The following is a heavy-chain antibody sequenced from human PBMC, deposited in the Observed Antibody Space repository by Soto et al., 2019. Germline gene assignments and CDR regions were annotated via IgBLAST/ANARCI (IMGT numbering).Heavy chain of an antibody. CDR2: IIPIFGTA. Sequence: SVKVSCKASGGTFSIYAISCVRQSPLQGRDWMGGIIPIFGTANYAQKFQGRVTITADESTSTAYMELSSLRSEDTAVYYCASSVAGTFWWSYWGQGTLVTVSS. J-gene: IGHJ4*02. V-gene: IGHV1-69*13. D-gene: IGHD6-19*01. CDR1: GGTFSIYA. CDR3: ASSVAGTFWWSY.